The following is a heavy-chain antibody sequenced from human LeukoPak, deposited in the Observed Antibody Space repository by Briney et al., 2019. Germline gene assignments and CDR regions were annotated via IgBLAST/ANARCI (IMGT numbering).Heavy chain of an antibody. CDR1: GGSISSYY. CDR2: IYTSGST. CDR3: ARDFMVRGVIYYYYYMDV. J-gene: IGHJ6*03. V-gene: IGHV4-4*07. D-gene: IGHD3-10*01. Sequence: PSETLSLTCTVSGGSISSYYWSWIRQPAGKGLEWIGRIYTSGSTNYNPSLKSRVTMSVDTSKNQFSLKLSSVTAADTAVYYCARDFMVRGVIYYYYYMDVWGKGTTVTVSS.